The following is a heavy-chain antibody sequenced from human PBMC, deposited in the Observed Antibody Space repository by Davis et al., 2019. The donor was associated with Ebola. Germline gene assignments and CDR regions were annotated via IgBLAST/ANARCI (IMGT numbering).Heavy chain of an antibody. CDR2: IGGSGGIT. J-gene: IGHJ6*02. CDR1: GFTFSSYS. V-gene: IGHV3-23*01. Sequence: GGSLRLSCAASGFTFSSYSMNWVRQAPGKGLEWVSTIGGSGGITYHADSVKGRSTISRDNSNNTVYLQMNSLRAEDTAVYYCARGYYYGMDVWGQGTTVTVSS. CDR3: ARGYYYGMDV.